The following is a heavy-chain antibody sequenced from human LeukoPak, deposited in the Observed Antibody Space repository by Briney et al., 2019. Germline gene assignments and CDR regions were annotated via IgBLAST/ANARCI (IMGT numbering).Heavy chain of an antibody. CDR2: IIPIFGTA. V-gene: IGHV1-69*06. J-gene: IGHJ3*02. CDR3: ARGVATIVFDI. Sequence: GASVKVSCKASGGTFSSYAISWVRQAPGQGHEWMGGIIPIFGTANYAQKFQGRVTITADKSTSTAYMELSSLRSEDTAVYYCARGVATIVFDIWGQGTMVTVSS. D-gene: IGHD5-12*01. CDR1: GGTFSSYA.